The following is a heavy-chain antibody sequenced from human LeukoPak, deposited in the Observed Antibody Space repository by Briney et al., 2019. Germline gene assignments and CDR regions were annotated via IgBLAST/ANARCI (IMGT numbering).Heavy chain of an antibody. Sequence: GGSLRLSCAASGFTFSSYSMNWVRQAPGKGLEWVSYISRSSSAIYYADSVKGRFTISRDHSKNSLYLRMTSLRVEDTAVYYCARPIAAAGTEGGYWGQGTLVTVSS. CDR2: ISRSSSAI. CDR1: GFTFSSYS. J-gene: IGHJ4*02. CDR3: ARPIAAAGTEGGY. V-gene: IGHV3-48*01. D-gene: IGHD6-13*01.